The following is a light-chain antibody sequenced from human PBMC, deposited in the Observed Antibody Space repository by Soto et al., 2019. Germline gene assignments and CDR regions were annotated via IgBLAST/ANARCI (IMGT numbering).Light chain of an antibody. J-gene: IGKJ2*01. CDR2: WAS. CDR3: QQYYSTPKT. CDR1: QTVLLSCNNKNY. V-gene: IGKV4-1*01. Sequence: DIVMTQSPDSLAVPLGERATINCKSSQTVLLSCNNKNYLGWYQQKPGQAPKLLIYWASTRESGVPDRFSGSGSGTDFTLTISSLQAEDVALYYCQQYYSTPKTFGQGTKLEIK.